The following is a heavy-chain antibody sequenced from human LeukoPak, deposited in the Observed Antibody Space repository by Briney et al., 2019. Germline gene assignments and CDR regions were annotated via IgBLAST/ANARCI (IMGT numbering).Heavy chain of an antibody. D-gene: IGHD4-17*01. V-gene: IGHV4-59*01. J-gene: IGHJ4*02. CDR1: GGSISSYY. CDR3: AREKVGCGDHKIDY. Sequence: KPSETLSLTCTVSGGSISSYYWSWIRQPPGKGLEWIGYIYYSGSTNYNPSLKSRVTISVDTSKNQFSLKLSSVTAADTAVYYCAREKVGCGDHKIDYWGQETLVTVSS. CDR2: IYYSGST.